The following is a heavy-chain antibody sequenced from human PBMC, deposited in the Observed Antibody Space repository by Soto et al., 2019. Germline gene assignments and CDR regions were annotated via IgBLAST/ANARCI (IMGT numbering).Heavy chain of an antibody. CDR3: ARDGGYCSDTSCPNWFDP. J-gene: IGHJ5*02. Sequence: QVQLQESGPGLVKPSQTLSLTCTVSGGSISGGGYYWSWIRQHPGKGLEWIGYIYYSGTTYYNPSLKSRVTISVDTSKNQFSLKLSSVTAADTAVYYCARDGGYCSDTSCPNWFDPWGQGTLVTVSS. V-gene: IGHV4-31*03. D-gene: IGHD2-2*03. CDR1: GGSISGGGYY. CDR2: IYYSGTT.